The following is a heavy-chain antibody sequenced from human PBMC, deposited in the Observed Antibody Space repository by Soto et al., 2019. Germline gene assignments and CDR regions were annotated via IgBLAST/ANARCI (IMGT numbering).Heavy chain of an antibody. V-gene: IGHV3-7*01. D-gene: IGHD5-12*01. CDR3: ARDLYSGYDLAFDY. CDR1: GFTFSSYW. CDR2: IKQDGSEK. Sequence: EVQLVESGGGLVQPGGSLRLSCAASGFTFSSYWMSWVRQAPGKGLEWVANIKQDGSEKYYVDSVKGRFTISRDNAKNSLYLQMNRLRAEDTAVYYCARDLYSGYDLAFDYWGQGTLVTVSS. J-gene: IGHJ4*02.